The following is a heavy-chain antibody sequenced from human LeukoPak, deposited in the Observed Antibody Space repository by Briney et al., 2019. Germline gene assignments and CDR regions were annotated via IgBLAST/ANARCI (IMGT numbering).Heavy chain of an antibody. CDR1: GFTFSSYG. D-gene: IGHD2-15*01. J-gene: IGHJ4*02. Sequence: GGSLRLSCAASGFTFSSYGMHWVRQAPGKGLEWVAVISYDGSNKYYADSVKGRFTISRDNSKNTLYLQMNSLRAEDTAVYYCAKDLGYCSGGSCYRFDYRGQGTLVTVSS. CDR2: ISYDGSNK. V-gene: IGHV3-30*18. CDR3: AKDLGYCSGGSCYRFDY.